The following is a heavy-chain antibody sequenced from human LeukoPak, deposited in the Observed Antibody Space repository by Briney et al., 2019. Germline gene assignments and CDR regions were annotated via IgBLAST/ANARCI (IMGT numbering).Heavy chain of an antibody. CDR3: ARDFWDDFEYFDL. Sequence: PGGSLRLSCAASGFTFSSHAMSWVRRAPGKGLEWVSAINGSGSSTYYADSVKGRVSISRDNSKNTLYLQMNSLRVEDTALYYCARDFWDDFEYFDLWGRGTLVTVSS. CDR1: GFTFSSHA. D-gene: IGHD3-3*01. CDR2: INGSGSST. V-gene: IGHV3-23*01. J-gene: IGHJ2*01.